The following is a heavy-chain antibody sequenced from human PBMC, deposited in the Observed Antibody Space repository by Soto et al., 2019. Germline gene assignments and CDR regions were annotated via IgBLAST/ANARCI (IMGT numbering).Heavy chain of an antibody. V-gene: IGHV3-53*01. CDR3: ARVYSWTYRIFDY. Sequence: GGSLRLSCAASGFTVSSNYMGWVRQAPGKGLEWVSFMYSGGSIYYADSVKFRFSTSRYNSKNTLYLQMNSLRVEDTAVYYCARVYSWTYRIFDYWGQGTLVTVSP. D-gene: IGHD2-8*01. CDR1: GFTVSSNY. J-gene: IGHJ4*02. CDR2: MYSGGSI.